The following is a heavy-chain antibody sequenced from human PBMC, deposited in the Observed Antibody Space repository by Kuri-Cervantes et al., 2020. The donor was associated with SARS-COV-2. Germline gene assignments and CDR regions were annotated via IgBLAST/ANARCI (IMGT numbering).Heavy chain of an antibody. CDR2: IFSNDVK. D-gene: IGHD6-13*01. V-gene: IGHV2-26*01. Sequence: SGPTLVKPTETLTLTCTVSGFSLTNARMGVSWIRQPPGKALEWLAHIFSNDVKSYNTSLKSRLTISKDTSKNQVVLTMTNMDPVDTATYYCAHNYSSSWYVYWFDPWGQGTLVTVSS. CDR1: GFSLTNARMG. CDR3: AHNYSSSWYVYWFDP. J-gene: IGHJ5*02.